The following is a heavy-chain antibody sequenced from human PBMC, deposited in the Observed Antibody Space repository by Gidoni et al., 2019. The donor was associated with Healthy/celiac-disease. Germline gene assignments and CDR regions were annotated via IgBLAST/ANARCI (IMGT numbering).Heavy chain of an antibody. D-gene: IGHD4-17*01. CDR3: ARRNYGDYYSG. CDR1: GGSISSSSYY. CDR2: IYYSGST. J-gene: IGHJ4*02. V-gene: IGHV4-39*01. Sequence: QLQLQESGPGLVQPSETLSLPCTVSGGSISSSSYYCGWIRQPPGKGLEWIGSIYYSGSTYYNPSLKSRVTISVDTSKNQFSLKLSSVTAADTAVYYCARRNYGDYYSGWGQGTLVTVSS.